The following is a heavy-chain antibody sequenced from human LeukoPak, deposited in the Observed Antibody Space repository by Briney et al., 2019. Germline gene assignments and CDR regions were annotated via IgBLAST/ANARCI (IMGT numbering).Heavy chain of an antibody. D-gene: IGHD2-15*01. J-gene: IGHJ4*02. CDR1: GGSISSGGYF. V-gene: IGHV4-31*03. CDR2: ISYSGSP. CDR3: ARLYCSGASCSRGGGFDY. Sequence: SETLSLTCTVPGGSISSGGYFWTWIRQHPGKGLEWIGYISYSGSPYCSPSLESRVTISADTSQNHFSLKLSSVTAADTATYYCARLYCSGASCSRGGGFDYWGQGTLVTVSS.